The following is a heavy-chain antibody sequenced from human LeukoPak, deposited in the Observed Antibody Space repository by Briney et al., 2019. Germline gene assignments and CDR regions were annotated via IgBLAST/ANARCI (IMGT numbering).Heavy chain of an antibody. D-gene: IGHD2-8*01. V-gene: IGHV1-18*01. CDR3: ARMKYCTNGVCFPDAYYYYGMDV. J-gene: IGHJ6*02. CDR2: ISAYNGNT. Sequence: ASVKVSCKASGYTFTSYGISWVRQAPGQGLEWMGWISAYNGNTNYAQKLQGRVTMTTDTSTSTAYMELRSLRSDDTAVNYCARMKYCTNGVCFPDAYYYYGMDVWGQGTTVTVSS. CDR1: GYTFTSYG.